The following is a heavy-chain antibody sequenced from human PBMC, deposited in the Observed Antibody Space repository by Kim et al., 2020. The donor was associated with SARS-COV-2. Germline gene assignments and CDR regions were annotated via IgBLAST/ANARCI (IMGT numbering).Heavy chain of an antibody. D-gene: IGHD2-2*01. V-gene: IGHV1-69*13. J-gene: IGHJ3*02. Sequence: SVKVSCKASGGTFSSYAISWVRQAPGQGLEWMGGIIPIFGTANYAQKFQGRVTITADESTSTAYMELSSLRSEDTAVYYCAILAFRGSTSEAFDIWGQGTMVTVSS. CDR3: AILAFRGSTSEAFDI. CDR2: IIPIFGTA. CDR1: GGTFSSYA.